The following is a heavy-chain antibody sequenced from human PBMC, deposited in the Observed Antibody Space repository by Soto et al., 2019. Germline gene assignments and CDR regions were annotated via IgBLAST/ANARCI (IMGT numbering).Heavy chain of an antibody. D-gene: IGHD6-19*01. Sequence: PSETLSLTCTVSGGSISSSSYYWGWIRQPPGKGLEWIGSIYYSGSTYYNPSLKSRVTISVDTSKNQFSLKLSSVTAADTAVYYCASTRAVWFDPWGQGNLVTFSS. CDR3: ASTRAVWFDP. CDR1: GGSISSSSYY. CDR2: IYYSGST. V-gene: IGHV4-39*01. J-gene: IGHJ5*02.